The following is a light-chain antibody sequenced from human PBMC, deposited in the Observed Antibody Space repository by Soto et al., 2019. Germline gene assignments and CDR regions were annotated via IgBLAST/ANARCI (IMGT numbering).Light chain of an antibody. CDR2: KAS. CDR3: QQYNSYPYT. Sequence: DIQMTQSPSTLSASVGDRVTITCRASQSINSWLAWYQQKPGKAPKLLIYKASSLQSGVPSRFSGSGSGTEFTLTISSLQPDDFATYYCQQYNSYPYTFGQGTKLQIK. CDR1: QSINSW. V-gene: IGKV1-5*03. J-gene: IGKJ2*01.